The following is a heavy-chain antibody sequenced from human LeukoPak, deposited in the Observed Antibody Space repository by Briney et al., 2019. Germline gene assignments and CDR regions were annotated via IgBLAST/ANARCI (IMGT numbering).Heavy chain of an antibody. CDR2: IKQDGSEK. D-gene: IGHD3-10*01. J-gene: IGHJ6*03. CDR1: GFTFSSYW. CDR3: ARDNNQKSYFLLSPYSPNAGVYYYMDV. Sequence: GGSLRLSCAASGFTFSSYWMSWVRQAPGKGLEWVANIKQDGSEKYYVDSVKGRFTISRDNAKNSLYLQMNSLRAEDTAVYYCARDNNQKSYFLLSPYSPNAGVYYYMDVWGKGTTVTVSS. V-gene: IGHV3-7*01.